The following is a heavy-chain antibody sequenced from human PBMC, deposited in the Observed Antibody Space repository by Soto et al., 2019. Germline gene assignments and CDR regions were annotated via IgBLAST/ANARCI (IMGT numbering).Heavy chain of an antibody. J-gene: IGHJ5*02. D-gene: IGHD2-15*01. CDR3: ARGRVVVVAATSFWFDP. CDR2: IYYSGST. V-gene: IGHV4-31*03. CDR1: GGSISSGGYY. Sequence: QVQLQESGPGLVKPSQTLSLTCTVSGGSISSGGYYWSWIRQHPGKGLEWIGYIYYSGSTYYNPSLKSRITISVDTSKNQFSLKLSSVTAADTAVYYCARGRVVVVAATSFWFDPWRQGPLVTVSS.